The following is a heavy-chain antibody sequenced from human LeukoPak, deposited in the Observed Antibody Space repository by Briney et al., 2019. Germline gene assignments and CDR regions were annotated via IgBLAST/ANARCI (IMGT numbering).Heavy chain of an antibody. D-gene: IGHD5-12*01. V-gene: IGHV3-53*01. J-gene: IGHJ4*02. CDR3: ARDRGSAYDSGEYYFDY. CDR2: IYSGDRT. Sequence: GGSLRLSCAASGFTVSSNHMSWVRQAPGKGLEWVSLIYSGDRTYYADSVKGRFTISRDNSKNTLFLQMNSLRAEDTAVYYCARDRGSAYDSGEYYFDYWGQGTLVTVSS. CDR1: GFTVSSNH.